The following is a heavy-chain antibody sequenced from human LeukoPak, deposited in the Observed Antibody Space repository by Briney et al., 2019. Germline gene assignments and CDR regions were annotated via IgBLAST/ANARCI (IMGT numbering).Heavy chain of an antibody. J-gene: IGHJ5*02. Sequence: PSETLSLTCAIYGGSFSGYYWSWIRQPPGKGLEWIGEINRSGSTNYNPSLKSRVTISVDTSKNQFSLKVSSVTAADTAVYYCACVTITAAGRNWFDPWGQGTLVTVSS. CDR2: INRSGST. CDR1: GGSFSGYY. CDR3: ACVTITAAGRNWFDP. D-gene: IGHD6-13*01. V-gene: IGHV4-34*01.